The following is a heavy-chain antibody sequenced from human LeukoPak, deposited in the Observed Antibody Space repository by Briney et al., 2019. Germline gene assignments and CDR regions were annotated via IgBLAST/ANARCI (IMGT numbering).Heavy chain of an antibody. D-gene: IGHD2-8*01. CDR1: GGSISSYY. Sequence: SETLSLTCTVSGGSISSYYWSWIRQPAGKGLEWIGRIYTSGSTNYNPSLKSRVTISVDTSKNQFSLKLNSVTAADTAVYYCARFWSGVDYLDYWGQGTLVTVSS. CDR3: ARFWSGVDYLDY. V-gene: IGHV4-4*07. CDR2: IYTSGST. J-gene: IGHJ4*02.